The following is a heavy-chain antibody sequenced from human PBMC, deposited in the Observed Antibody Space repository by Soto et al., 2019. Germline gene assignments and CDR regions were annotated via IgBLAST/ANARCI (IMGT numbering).Heavy chain of an antibody. V-gene: IGHV3-48*02. CDR3: ARSRAMDV. Sequence: EVQLVESGGGLVQPGGSLRLSCAASGFAFSTYTMSWVRQAPGKGLEWVSSISSSSSTISYAESVKGRFTISRDNAKNSLSLQMNSLRDEDTAMYYCARSRAMDVWGQGTTVTVSS. CDR2: ISSSSSTI. CDR1: GFAFSTYT. J-gene: IGHJ6*02.